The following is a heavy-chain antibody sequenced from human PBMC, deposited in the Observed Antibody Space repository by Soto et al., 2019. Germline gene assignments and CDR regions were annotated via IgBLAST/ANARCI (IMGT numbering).Heavy chain of an antibody. Sequence: SETLSLTCAVYGGSFSGYYWSWIRQPPGKGLEWIGEINHSGSTNYNPSLKSRVTMSRDNAKNSLYLQMDSLRAEDTAVYYCARDSGYGSGASVNHYLDYWGHGTLVTVSS. CDR1: GGSFSGYY. CDR3: ARDSGYGSGASVNHYLDY. V-gene: IGHV4-34*01. D-gene: IGHD3-10*01. J-gene: IGHJ4*01. CDR2: INHSGST.